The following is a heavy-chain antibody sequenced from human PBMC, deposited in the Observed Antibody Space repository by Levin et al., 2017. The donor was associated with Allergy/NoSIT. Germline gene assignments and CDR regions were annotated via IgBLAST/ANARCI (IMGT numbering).Heavy chain of an antibody. CDR3: VRVGNDFWSGYFDY. V-gene: IGHV3-30*09. Sequence: PGESLKISCAVSGFTFSSSAMHWVRQAPGKGLEWVAVISQDGSSKYYPDSAKGRFDISRDNSKNTLFLQINNLRAEDTAVYYCVRVGNDFWSGYFDYWGQGTLVTVSS. D-gene: IGHD3-3*01. J-gene: IGHJ4*02. CDR2: ISQDGSSK. CDR1: GFTFSSSA.